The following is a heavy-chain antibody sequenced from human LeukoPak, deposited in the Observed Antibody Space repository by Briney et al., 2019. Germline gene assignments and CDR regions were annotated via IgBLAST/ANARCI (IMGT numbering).Heavy chain of an antibody. CDR3: ARGPLQYYYGSGSYGNFDY. J-gene: IGHJ4*02. CDR2: ISAYNGNT. CDR1: GYTFTSYG. D-gene: IGHD3-10*01. V-gene: IGHV1-18*01. Sequence: ASVKVSCKASGYTFTSYGISWVRQAPGQGLEWMGWISAYNGNTNYAQKLQGRVAMTTDTSTSTAYMELSSLRSEDTAVYYCARGPLQYYYGSGSYGNFDYWGQGTLVTVSS.